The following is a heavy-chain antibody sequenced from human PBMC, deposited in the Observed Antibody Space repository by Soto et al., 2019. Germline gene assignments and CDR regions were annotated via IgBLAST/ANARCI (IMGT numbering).Heavy chain of an antibody. D-gene: IGHD7-27*01. CDR3: VRDLLGSGGHFDY. Sequence: GESLKISCAASGFIFSSFGMHWVRQAPGKGLEWVAHIWYDGSNTYYADSVKGRFTISRDNSRNTLYLQMNSLRAEDTAVYHCVRDLLGSGGHFDYWGQGTLVT. CDR1: GFIFSSFG. J-gene: IGHJ4*02. CDR2: IWYDGSNT. V-gene: IGHV3-33*01.